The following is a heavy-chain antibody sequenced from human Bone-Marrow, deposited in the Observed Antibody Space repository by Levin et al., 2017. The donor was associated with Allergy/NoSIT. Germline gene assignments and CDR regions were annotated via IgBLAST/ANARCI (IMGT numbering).Heavy chain of an antibody. Sequence: GESLKISCAASGFTFSDHYMDWVRQAPGKGLEWVGRTRNKAKSYTTEYAASVKGRFTISRDDSKNSLYLQMNSLKTEDTAVYYCARGNKGFDYWGQGTLVTVSS. J-gene: IGHJ4*02. CDR3: ARGNKGFDY. D-gene: IGHD2/OR15-2a*01. V-gene: IGHV3-72*01. CDR2: TRNKAKSYTT. CDR1: GFTFSDHY.